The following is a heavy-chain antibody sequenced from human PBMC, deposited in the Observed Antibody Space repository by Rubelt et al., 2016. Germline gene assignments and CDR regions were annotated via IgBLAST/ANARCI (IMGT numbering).Heavy chain of an antibody. D-gene: IGHD2-2*01. CDR2: IDPSDSFT. J-gene: IGHJ6*03. CDR3: ATNNDCSRTSCPSFYYSYYMDV. V-gene: IGHV5-10-1*01. Sequence: GKGLEWMGRIDPSDSFTHYNPSFQGHVTISTDTSISTAYMHWPSLKASDNAIYYCATNNDCSRTSCPSFYYSYYMDVWGTGTTVTVSS.